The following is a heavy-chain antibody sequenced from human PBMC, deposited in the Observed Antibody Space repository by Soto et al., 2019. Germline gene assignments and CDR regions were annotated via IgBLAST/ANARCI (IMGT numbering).Heavy chain of an antibody. V-gene: IGHV1-18*01. CDR2: ISAHNGNT. CDR1: GYAFTTYG. J-gene: IGHJ4*02. CDR3: ARGRYGDY. Sequence: QVHLVQSGAEVKKPGASVKVSCQGSGYAFTTYGITWVRQAPGQGLEWMGWISAHNGNTNYAQTRQGRVTVTRDTSTSTAYMELRSLRYDDTAVYYCARGRYGDYWGQGALVTVSS. D-gene: IGHD1-1*01.